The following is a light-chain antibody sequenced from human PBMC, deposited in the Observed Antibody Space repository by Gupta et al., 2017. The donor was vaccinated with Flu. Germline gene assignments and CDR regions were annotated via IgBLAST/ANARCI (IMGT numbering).Light chain of an antibody. CDR2: DAS. CDR3: VQRGKGPQT. J-gene: IGKJ1*01. Sequence: LVLTQSPATLSLSPGERATLSCRASQSVATYLARYQQKPGQAPRPLIYDASNSSTDVPAKFSGRGSVTDLTLTISSLETQNIAVYNSVQRGKGPQTFGPGTKVEIK. V-gene: IGKV3-11*01. CDR1: QSVATY.